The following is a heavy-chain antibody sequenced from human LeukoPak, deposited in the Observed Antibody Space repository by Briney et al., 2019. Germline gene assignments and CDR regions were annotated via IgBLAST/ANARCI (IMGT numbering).Heavy chain of an antibody. CDR2: IYYSGST. D-gene: IGHD6-19*01. J-gene: IGHJ5*02. Sequence: SKTLSLTCTVSGGSISSYYWSWIRQPPGKGLEWIGYIYYSGSTNYNPSLKSRVTISVDTSKNQFSLKLSSVTAADTAVYYCARDSSGLMWFDPWGQGTLVTVSS. CDR1: GGSISSYY. CDR3: ARDSSGLMWFDP. V-gene: IGHV4-59*01.